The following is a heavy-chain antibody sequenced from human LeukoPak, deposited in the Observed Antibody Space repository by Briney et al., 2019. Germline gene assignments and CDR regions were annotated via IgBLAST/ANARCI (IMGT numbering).Heavy chain of an antibody. Sequence: SQTLSLTCTVSGGSISSYYWSWIRQPPGKGLECIGYIYYSGSTNYNPSLKSRVTISVDTSKNQFSLKLSSVTAADTAVYYCARGTVSYYYYMDVWGKGTTVTISS. CDR3: ARGTVSYYYYMDV. D-gene: IGHD5/OR15-5a*01. CDR2: IYYSGST. J-gene: IGHJ6*03. CDR1: GGSISSYY. V-gene: IGHV4-59*01.